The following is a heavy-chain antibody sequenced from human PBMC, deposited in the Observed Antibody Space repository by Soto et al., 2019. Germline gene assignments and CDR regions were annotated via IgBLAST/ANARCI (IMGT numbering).Heavy chain of an antibody. CDR3: AKYKSNYFSGMAV. Sequence: CRIQQHPGKGLEWIGYIYYSGITNYNPSLKSRVTISVDTSKNQFSLKLSSVTAADTAVFYCAKYKSNYFSGMAVRGHGTTVTVSS. J-gene: IGHJ6*02. CDR2: IYYSGIT. D-gene: IGHD1-7*01. V-gene: IGHV4-59*01.